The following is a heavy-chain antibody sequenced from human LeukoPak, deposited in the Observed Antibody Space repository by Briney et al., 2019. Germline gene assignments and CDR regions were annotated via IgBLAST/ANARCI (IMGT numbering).Heavy chain of an antibody. J-gene: IGHJ4*02. CDR3: ARAVPSALSVPYYDFWSGYYGLYYFDY. CDR2: IYYSGST. Sequence: SKTLSLTCTVSGGSISSYYWSWTRQPPGKGLEWIGYIYYSGSTNYNPSLKSRVTISVDTSKNQFSLKLSSVTAADTAVYYCARAVPSALSVPYYDFWSGYYGLYYFDYWGQGTLVTVSS. CDR1: GGSISSYY. V-gene: IGHV4-59*01. D-gene: IGHD3-3*01.